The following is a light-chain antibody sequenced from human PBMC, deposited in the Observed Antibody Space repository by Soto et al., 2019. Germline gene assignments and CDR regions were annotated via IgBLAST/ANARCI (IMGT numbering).Light chain of an antibody. Sequence: DIQMTQSPSTLSGSVGDRVTITCRASQTISSWLAWYQQKPRKAPKLLIYKASTLKSGVPSRFSGGGAGTEFTLTIRSLQPDDFAPYYCQHYNSYSEAFGQGTKVDIK. V-gene: IGKV1-5*03. CDR3: QHYNSYSEA. CDR1: QTISSW. J-gene: IGKJ1*01. CDR2: KAS.